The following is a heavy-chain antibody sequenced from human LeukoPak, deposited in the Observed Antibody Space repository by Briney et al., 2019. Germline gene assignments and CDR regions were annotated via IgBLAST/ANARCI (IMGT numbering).Heavy chain of an antibody. J-gene: IGHJ4*02. D-gene: IGHD4-17*01. CDR2: ISHGNTYI. Sequence: GGSLRLSCAASGFTFRNYVIHWVRQAPGKGLEWVSSISHGNTYIYYAQSVEGRFTISRDNAKNSLYLQMNSLRAEDSAVYYCARGDYGDYVGPDSWGQGTLVTVSS. CDR1: GFTFRNYV. V-gene: IGHV3-21*01. CDR3: ARGDYGDYVGPDS.